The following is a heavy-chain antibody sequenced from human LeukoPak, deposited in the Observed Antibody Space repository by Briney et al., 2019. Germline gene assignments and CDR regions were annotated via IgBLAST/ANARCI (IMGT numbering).Heavy chain of an antibody. CDR1: GFTFSDYW. CDR2: ISSDGSRV. D-gene: IGHD6-6*01. J-gene: IGHJ6*03. CDR3: ARGPLLSEYSSSRIPYYYYYMDV. Sequence: GGSLRLSCAASGFTFSDYWMHLVRQAPGKGLVWVSRISSDGSRVTYADSVKGRFTISRDNAKNTLYLQMNSLRAEDTAVYYCARGPLLSEYSSSRIPYYYYYMDVWGKGTTVTVSS. V-gene: IGHV3-74*01.